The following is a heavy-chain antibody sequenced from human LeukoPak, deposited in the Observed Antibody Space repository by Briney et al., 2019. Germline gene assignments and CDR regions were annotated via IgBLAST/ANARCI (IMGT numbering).Heavy chain of an antibody. CDR2: ISSSGS. Sequence: PGRSLRLSCAASGFTFSSYGMTWVRQAPGKGLEWVSTISSSGSYYADPVKGRFIISRDNSRNTLDLQMNSLRAEDTAVYYCAKDHESDGYPCLDHWGQGALVVVSS. V-gene: IGHV3-23*01. D-gene: IGHD3-22*01. J-gene: IGHJ4*02. CDR1: GFTFSSYG. CDR3: AKDHESDGYPCLDH.